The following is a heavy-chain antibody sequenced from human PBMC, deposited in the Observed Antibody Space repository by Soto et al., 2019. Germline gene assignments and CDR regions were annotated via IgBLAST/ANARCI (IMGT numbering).Heavy chain of an antibody. Sequence: SATWSLTCPVSGGSISSYYWSWIRQPAGKGLELIGRIYTSGSTKYNPSLKSRVTMSVDTYKNQFSLKLSSVTAADTAVYYCAIDGVYCTNGVCSMLHFDYWGQGTLVNLSS. J-gene: IGHJ4*02. V-gene: IGHV4-4*07. CDR3: AIDGVYCTNGVCSMLHFDY. CDR1: GGSISSYY. D-gene: IGHD2-8*01. CDR2: IYTSGST.